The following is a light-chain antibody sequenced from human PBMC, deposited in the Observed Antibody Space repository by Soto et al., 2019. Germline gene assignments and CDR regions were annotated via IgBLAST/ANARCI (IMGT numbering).Light chain of an antibody. CDR3: QQYNNWPYT. Sequence: EIVMTQSPATLSVSPGERATLSCRASQRVSSNLAWYQQKPDQAPRLLIYGASTRATGIPARFSGSGSGTEFTLTISSLQSEDFAVYYCQQYNNWPYTFGQGTKLEIK. CDR1: QRVSSN. V-gene: IGKV3-15*01. J-gene: IGKJ2*01. CDR2: GAS.